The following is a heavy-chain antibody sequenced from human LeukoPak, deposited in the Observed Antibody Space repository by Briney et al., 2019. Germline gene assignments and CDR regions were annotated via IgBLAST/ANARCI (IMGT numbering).Heavy chain of an antibody. Sequence: ASVKVSCKASGYTFTSYDINWVRQATGQGLEWMGWMNPNSGNTGYAQKFQGRVTITRNTSISTAYMELSGLRSEDTAVYYCARGRPYDFWSGYVPLDYYYYYMDVWGKGTTVTVSS. CDR1: GYTFTSYD. D-gene: IGHD3-3*01. CDR2: MNPNSGNT. J-gene: IGHJ6*03. V-gene: IGHV1-8*03. CDR3: ARGRPYDFWSGYVPLDYYYYYMDV.